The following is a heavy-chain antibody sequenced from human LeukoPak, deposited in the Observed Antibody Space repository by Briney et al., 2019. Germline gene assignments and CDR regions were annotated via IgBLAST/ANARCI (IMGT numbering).Heavy chain of an antibody. CDR1: GFTFDDYA. Sequence: PGGSLRLSCAGSGFTFDDYALHWVRQAPGKGLEWVSGISCNSESIGYADSVKGRFTISRDNTKNSLYLQMNSLRAEDMALYYCALSPGGYFDGSGYFESWGQGTLVIVSS. CDR3: ALSPGGYFDGSGYFES. V-gene: IGHV3-9*03. CDR2: ISCNSESI. D-gene: IGHD3-22*01. J-gene: IGHJ4*02.